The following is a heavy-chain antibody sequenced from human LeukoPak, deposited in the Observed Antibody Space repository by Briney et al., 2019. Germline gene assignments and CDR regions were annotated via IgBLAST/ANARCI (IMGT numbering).Heavy chain of an antibody. CDR3: ARVLETDCSGGSCYSGLDY. CDR1: GFTVSRYN. D-gene: IGHD2-15*01. CDR2: ISRTGNYI. J-gene: IGHJ4*02. V-gene: IGHV3-21*01. Sequence: GGSLRLSCAASGFTVSRYNMNWVRQAPGKGLEWVSSISRTGNYIYYADSVKGRFTISRDKAQNSLFLQMDSLRVEDTAVYYCARVLETDCSGGSCYSGLDYWGQGTLVTVSS.